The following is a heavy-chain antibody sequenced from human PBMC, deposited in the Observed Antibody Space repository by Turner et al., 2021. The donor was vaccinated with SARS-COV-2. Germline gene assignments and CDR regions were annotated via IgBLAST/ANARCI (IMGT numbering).Heavy chain of an antibody. J-gene: IGHJ3*02. V-gene: IGHV3-15*01. CDR3: CTDLSDDIPHDALDI. CDR1: GFTFSDAW. D-gene: IGHD3-9*01. Sequence: EVQLVESGGGLVKPGGSLSLSCAASGFTFSDAWMDWVRQAPGKGVEWVGRMKSLPDGATTVYAAPVQGRFSISRDDSKNMVHLQMSSLTTEDTAVYYCCTDLSDDIPHDALDIWGRGTVVTVSS. CDR2: MKSLPDGATT.